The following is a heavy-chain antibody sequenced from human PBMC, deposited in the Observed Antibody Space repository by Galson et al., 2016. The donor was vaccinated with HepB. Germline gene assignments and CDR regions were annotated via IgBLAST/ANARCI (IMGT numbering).Heavy chain of an antibody. CDR3: ARLNLDGAPFDY. J-gene: IGHJ4*02. Sequence: QSGAEVKKPGESLQISCKGSGYSFTNYWIGWVRQMPGKGLEWMGIIYPGGSDTRYSPSFQGQVTFSADKSISTAYLRWRSLKASDSAMYYCARLNLDGAPFDYWGQGSLVTVSS. CDR2: IYPGGSDT. V-gene: IGHV5-51*01. CDR1: GYSFTNYW. D-gene: IGHD1-26*01.